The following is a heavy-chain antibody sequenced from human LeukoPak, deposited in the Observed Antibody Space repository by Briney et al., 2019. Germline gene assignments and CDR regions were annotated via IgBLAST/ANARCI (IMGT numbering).Heavy chain of an antibody. CDR2: ISGSGGST. CDR1: GFTFSSYA. CDR3: AKGSKAVLFTRDHYMDV. Sequence: PGGSLRLSGAASGFTFSSYAMSWVRQAPGKGLEWVSAISGSGGSTYYADSVRGRFTISRDNSKNTLYLQMNSLRAEDTAVYFCAKGSKAVLFTRDHYMDVWGKGTTVTISS. V-gene: IGHV3-23*01. D-gene: IGHD6-19*01. J-gene: IGHJ6*03.